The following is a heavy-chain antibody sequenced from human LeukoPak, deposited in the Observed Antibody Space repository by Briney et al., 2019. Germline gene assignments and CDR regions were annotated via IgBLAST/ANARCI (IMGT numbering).Heavy chain of an antibody. CDR2: IYYSGST. Sequence: PSETLSLTCTVSGGSINSYYWSWIRQPPGKGLEWIGYIYYSGSTNYNPSLKSRVTISVDTSKNQFSLKLSSVTAADTAVYYCARGGGSYYYDSSGSGAFDIWGQGTMVTVSS. V-gene: IGHV4-59*01. CDR1: GGSINSYY. J-gene: IGHJ3*02. D-gene: IGHD3-22*01. CDR3: ARGGGSYYYDSSGSGAFDI.